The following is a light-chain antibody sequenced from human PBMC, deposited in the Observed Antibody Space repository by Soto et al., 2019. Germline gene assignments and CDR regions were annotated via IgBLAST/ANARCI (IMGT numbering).Light chain of an antibody. Sequence: DIQMTQSPSTLSASVGDRVTITCRASQSISRWSVWYQQKPGKAPKLLIYDASSLQSGVPSRFSGGGSGTELTPTISSLQPDDCATDYCQQYYSYPYTFGQGTKVDIK. CDR3: QQYYSYPYT. J-gene: IGKJ2*01. V-gene: IGKV1-5*01. CDR1: QSISRW. CDR2: DAS.